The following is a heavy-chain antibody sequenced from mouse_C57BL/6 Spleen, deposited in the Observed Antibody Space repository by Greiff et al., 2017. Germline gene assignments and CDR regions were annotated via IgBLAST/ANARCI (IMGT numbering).Heavy chain of an antibody. CDR1: GYTFTSYW. D-gene: IGHD1-1*01. J-gene: IGHJ1*03. CDR2: IYPGSGST. V-gene: IGHV1-55*01. Sequence: VQLQQPGAELVKPGASVKMSCKASGYTFTSYWITWVKQRPGQGLEWIGDIYPGSGSTNYNEKFKSKATLTVDTSSSTAYMQLSSLTSEDSAVXYCARRGGSSYVDWYFDVWGTGTTVTVSS. CDR3: ARRGGSSYVDWYFDV.